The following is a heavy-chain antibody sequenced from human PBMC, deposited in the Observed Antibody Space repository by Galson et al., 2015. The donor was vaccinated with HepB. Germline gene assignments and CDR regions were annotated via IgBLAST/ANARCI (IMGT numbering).Heavy chain of an antibody. V-gene: IGHV1-69*13. J-gene: IGHJ5*02. CDR2: IIPIFGTA. CDR3: ARVNYYDSSGYYRNWFDP. CDR1: GGTFSSYA. D-gene: IGHD3-22*01. Sequence: SVKVSCKASGGTFSSYAISWVRQAPGQGLEWMGGIIPIFGTANYAQKFQGRVTITADESTSTAYMELSSLRSEDTAVYYCARVNYYDSSGYYRNWFDPWGQGTLVTVSS.